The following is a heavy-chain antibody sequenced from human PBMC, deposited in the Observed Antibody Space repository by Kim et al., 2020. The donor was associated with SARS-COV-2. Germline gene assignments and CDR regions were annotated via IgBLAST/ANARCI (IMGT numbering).Heavy chain of an antibody. J-gene: IGHJ6*02. Sequence: GGSLRLSCAASGFTFSSYAMHWVRQAPGKGREWVAVISYEGSNKYYVDSVKGRFTISRDNSKNTLYLQMNSLRAEDTAVYYCAGDPAGITMVQGVTSGLYSYYGMDAWAKGPRSPSP. V-gene: IGHV3-30*04. CDR3: AGDPAGITMVQGVTSGLYSYYGMDA. CDR1: GFTFSSYA. D-gene: IGHD3-10*01. CDR2: ISYEGSNK.